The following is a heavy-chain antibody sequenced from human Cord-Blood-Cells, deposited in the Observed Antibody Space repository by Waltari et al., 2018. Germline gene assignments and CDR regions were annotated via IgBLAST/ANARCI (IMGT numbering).Heavy chain of an antibody. CDR3: ARAYSSSWYKVNWFDP. V-gene: IGHV1-2*04. CDR2: INPNGGGT. CDR1: GYTFTGYY. Sequence: QVQLVQSGAEVKKPGASVKVSCKASGYTFTGYYMHWVRQAPGQGLEWMGWINPNGGGTNDAQKFQGWVTMTRDTSISTAYMELSRLRSDDTAVYYCARAYSSSWYKVNWFDPWGQGTLVTVSS. J-gene: IGHJ5*02. D-gene: IGHD6-13*01.